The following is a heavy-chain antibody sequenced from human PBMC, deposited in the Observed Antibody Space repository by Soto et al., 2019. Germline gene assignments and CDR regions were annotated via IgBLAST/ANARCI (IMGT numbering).Heavy chain of an antibody. CDR2: TYYRSKWYN. CDR1: GDSVSGNSAA. CDR3: ARVPARVTYYYDSSGYGNAFDI. J-gene: IGHJ3*02. V-gene: IGHV6-1*01. Sequence: SQALSLTCASSGDSVSGNSAAWNWIRQSPSRGLEWLGRTYYRSKWYNDYAVSVKSRITINPDTSKNQFSLQLNSVTPEDTAVYYCARVPARVTYYYDSSGYGNAFDIWGQGTMVTVSS. D-gene: IGHD3-22*01.